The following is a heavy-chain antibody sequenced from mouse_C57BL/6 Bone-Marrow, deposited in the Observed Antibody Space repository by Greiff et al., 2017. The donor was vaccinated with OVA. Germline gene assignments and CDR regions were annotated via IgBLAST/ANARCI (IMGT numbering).Heavy chain of an antibody. J-gene: IGHJ4*01. V-gene: IGHV1-19*01. Sequence: VQLQQSGPVLVKPGASVKMSCKASGYTFTDYYMNWVKQSHGKSLEWIGVINPYNGGTSYNQKFKGKATLTVDKSSSTAYMELNSLTSEDSAVYYCARLLWLGYYAMDYWGQGTSVTVSS. CDR1: GYTFTDYY. CDR2: INPYNGGT. CDR3: ARLLWLGYYAMDY. D-gene: IGHD2-2*01.